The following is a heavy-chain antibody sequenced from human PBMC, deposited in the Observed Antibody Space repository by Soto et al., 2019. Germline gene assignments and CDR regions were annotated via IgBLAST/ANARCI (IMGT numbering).Heavy chain of an antibody. J-gene: IGHJ4*02. CDR2: TRHDGSNT. Sequence: QVQLVESGGGVVQPGRSLRLSCAASGFNFGGYGMHWVRQAPGKGLEWVAITRHDGSNTYYADSVRGRFTISRDNSKNTLYLQMNSLTVEDTAVYYCVRDGVGATTSFGYFDYWGQGTLITVSS. D-gene: IGHD1-26*01. CDR3: VRDGVGATTSFGYFDY. CDR1: GFNFGGYG. V-gene: IGHV3-33*01.